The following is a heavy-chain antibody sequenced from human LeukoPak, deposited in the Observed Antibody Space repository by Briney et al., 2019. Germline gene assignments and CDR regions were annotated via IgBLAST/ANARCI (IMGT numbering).Heavy chain of an antibody. J-gene: IGHJ5*02. CDR2: ISSSSSYI. V-gene: IGHV3-21*01. Sequence: GGSLRLSCAASGFAFSSYSMNWVRQAPGKGLEWVSSISSSSSYIYYADSVKGRFTISRDNAKNSLYLQMNSLRAEDTVVYYCASLSSSWPTAWGQGTLVTVSS. CDR3: ASLSSSWPTA. D-gene: IGHD6-13*01. CDR1: GFAFSSYS.